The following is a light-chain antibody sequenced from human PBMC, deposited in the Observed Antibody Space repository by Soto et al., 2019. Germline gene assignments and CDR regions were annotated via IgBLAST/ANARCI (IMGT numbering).Light chain of an antibody. CDR1: QDISNY. CDR3: QQYDNLPRT. J-gene: IGKJ1*01. V-gene: IGKV1-33*01. Sequence: DIHMAHSPSTLSASLGDIVTITFQASQDISNYLNWYQQKPGKAPKLLIYDASNLETGVPSRFSGSGSGTDFTFTISSLQPEDIATYYCQQYDNLPRTFGQGTKVDIK. CDR2: DAS.